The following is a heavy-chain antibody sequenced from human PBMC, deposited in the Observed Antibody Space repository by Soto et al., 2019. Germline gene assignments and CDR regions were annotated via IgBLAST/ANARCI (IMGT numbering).Heavy chain of an antibody. D-gene: IGHD6-13*01. Sequence: GALRLSCAASGFTFSSYGMHWVRQAPGKGLEWVAVISYDGSNKYYADSVKGRFTISRDNSKNTLYLQMNSLRAEDTAVYYCAKDSLGAAAPSNWFDPWGQGTLVTVSS. CDR3: AKDSLGAAAPSNWFDP. CDR2: ISYDGSNK. CDR1: GFTFSSYG. J-gene: IGHJ5*02. V-gene: IGHV3-30*18.